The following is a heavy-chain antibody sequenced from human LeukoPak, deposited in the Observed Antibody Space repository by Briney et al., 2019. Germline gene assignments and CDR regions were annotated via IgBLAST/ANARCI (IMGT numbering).Heavy chain of an antibody. CDR3: AREGDGYNFDY. CDR1: GFTFDDYS. Sequence: GGSLRLSCAASGFTFDDYSMSWVRQAPGKGLEWVSGINWNGGSTGYAYSVKGRFTISRDNAKNSLYLQMNSLRAEDTALYYCAREGDGYNFDYWGQGTLVTVSS. D-gene: IGHD5-24*01. J-gene: IGHJ4*02. V-gene: IGHV3-20*04. CDR2: INWNGGST.